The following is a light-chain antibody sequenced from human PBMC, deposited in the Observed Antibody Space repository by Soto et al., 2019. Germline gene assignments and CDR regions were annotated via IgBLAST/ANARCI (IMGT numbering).Light chain of an antibody. CDR1: QSFISH. V-gene: IGKV3-20*01. J-gene: IGKJ1*01. Sequence: ETVLTQSPATLSVSPGARVTLSCRASQSFISHLAWYQQKPGQAPRLLIYGASSRATGIPDRFSGRGSGTDFTLTISRLEPEDFAVYYCQQYGDSPQTFGQGTKVDIK. CDR3: QQYGDSPQT. CDR2: GAS.